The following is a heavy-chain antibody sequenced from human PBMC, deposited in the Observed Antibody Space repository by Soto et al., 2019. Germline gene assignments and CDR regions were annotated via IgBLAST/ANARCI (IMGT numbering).Heavy chain of an antibody. CDR2: IKSKTDGGTT. CDR3: TTDSISYVVVAATLGVFDI. CDR1: GFTFSNAW. J-gene: IGHJ3*02. V-gene: IGHV3-15*01. Sequence: EVQLVESGGGLVKPGGSLRLSCAASGFTFSNAWMSWVRQAPGKGLEWVGRIKSKTDGGTTDYAAPVKGRFTISRDDSKNTLYLQMNSLKTEDQAVYYCTTDSISYVVVAATLGVFDIWGQGTMVTVSS. D-gene: IGHD2-15*01.